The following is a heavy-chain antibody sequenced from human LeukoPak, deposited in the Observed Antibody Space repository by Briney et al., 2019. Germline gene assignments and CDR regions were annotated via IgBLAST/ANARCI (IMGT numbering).Heavy chain of an antibody. CDR1: GFTFSSYG. D-gene: IGHD6-13*01. J-gene: IGHJ3*02. CDR3: AKDDGYSSSWYSGTTDAFDI. V-gene: IGHV3-33*06. Sequence: GGSLRLSCAASGFTFSSYGMHWVRQAPGKGLEWVAVIWYDGSNKYYADSVKGRFTISRDNSKNTLYLQMNSLRAEDTAVYYCAKDDGYSSSWYSGTTDAFDIWGQGTMVTVSS. CDR2: IWYDGSNK.